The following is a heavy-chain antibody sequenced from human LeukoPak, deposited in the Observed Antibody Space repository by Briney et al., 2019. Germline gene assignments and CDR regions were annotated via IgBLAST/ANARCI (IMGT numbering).Heavy chain of an antibody. CDR1: GFTFGSYS. D-gene: IGHD5-12*01. J-gene: IGHJ4*02. V-gene: IGHV3-21*04. Sequence: GGSLRLSCAASGFTFGSYSINWVRQAPGKGLEWVSSISSSSRYIYYADSVKGRFTISRHSSKNTLYLQMNSLRAEDTAVYYCARVGDEVAYTRGYLDHWGQGTLVTVSS. CDR2: ISSSSRYI. CDR3: ARVGDEVAYTRGYLDH.